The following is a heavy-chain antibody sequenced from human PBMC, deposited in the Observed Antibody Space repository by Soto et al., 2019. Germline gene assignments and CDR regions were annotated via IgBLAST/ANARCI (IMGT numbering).Heavy chain of an antibody. CDR2: INSGYNV. V-gene: IGHV3-48*02. Sequence: GGSLRLSCTASGFTFSGYSMNWVRQAPGKGLEWVSYINSGYNVYYAESVKGRFTISRDNAKNSLYLQMNSLRDEDTAVYYCTRDPHALDFWGQGTLVTVSS. J-gene: IGHJ4*02. CDR3: TRDPHALDF. CDR1: GFTFSGYS.